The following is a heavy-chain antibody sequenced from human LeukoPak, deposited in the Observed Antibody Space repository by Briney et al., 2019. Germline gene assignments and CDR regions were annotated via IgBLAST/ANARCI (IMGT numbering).Heavy chain of an antibody. J-gene: IGHJ4*02. D-gene: IGHD6-6*01. CDR2: INPNSGGT. Sequence: ASVKVSCKASGYTFTSYGISWVRQAPGQGLEWMGWINPNSGGTNYAQKFQGRVTITADESTSTAYMELSSLRSEDTAVYYCARRGRRSSSGYFDYWGQGTLVTVSS. CDR1: GYTFTSYG. CDR3: ARRGRRSSSGYFDY. V-gene: IGHV1-18*01.